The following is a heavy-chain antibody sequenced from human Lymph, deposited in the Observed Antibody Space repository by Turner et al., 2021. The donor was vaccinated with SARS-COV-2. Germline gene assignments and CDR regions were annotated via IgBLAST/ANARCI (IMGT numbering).Heavy chain of an antibody. CDR1: GGSFSAYY. CDR3: ARGRLRFLEWSHYYYTMDV. CDR2: INHSGGT. Sequence: QVQLQQWGAGLLKPSETLSLTCAVYGGSFSAYYWSWIRQPPGKGLEWIGDINHSGGTNYNPSLKGRIIISVDTSKNQFSLKLSSVTAADTAVYYCARGRLRFLEWSHYYYTMDVWGQGTTVTVSS. J-gene: IGHJ6*02. D-gene: IGHD3-3*01. V-gene: IGHV4-34*01.